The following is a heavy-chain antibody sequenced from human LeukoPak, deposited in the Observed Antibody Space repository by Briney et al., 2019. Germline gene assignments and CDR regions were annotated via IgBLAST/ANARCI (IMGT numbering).Heavy chain of an antibody. CDR2: INHSGST. D-gene: IGHD3-16*02. J-gene: IGHJ4*02. CDR3: ARGKVMYYDYVWGSYRSEYFDY. V-gene: IGHV4-34*01. CDR1: GGSFSSYY. Sequence: SETLSLTCAVYGGSFSSYYWSWIRQPPGKGLEWIGEINHSGSTNYNPSLKSRVTISVDTSKNQFSLKLSSVTAADTAVYYCARGKVMYYDYVWGSYRSEYFDYWGQGTLVTVSS.